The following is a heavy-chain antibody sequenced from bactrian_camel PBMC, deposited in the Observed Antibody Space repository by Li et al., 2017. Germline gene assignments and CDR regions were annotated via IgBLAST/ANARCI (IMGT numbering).Heavy chain of an antibody. J-gene: IGHJ4*01. Sequence: VQLVESGGGLVQPGGSLRLSCAASGFTFSSYSMYWVRQAPGKGLEWVSRINSGGTSTYYADSAQGRFTISRNNAKNTLYLQMNSLKSEDAALYYCATDWRRTNSYWGQGTQVTVS. V-gene: IGHV3S1*01. CDR2: INSGGTST. CDR3: ATDWRRTNSY. D-gene: IGHD1*01. CDR1: GFTFSSYS.